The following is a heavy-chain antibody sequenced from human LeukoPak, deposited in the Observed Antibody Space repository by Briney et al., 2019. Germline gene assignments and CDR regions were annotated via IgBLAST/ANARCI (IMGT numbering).Heavy chain of an antibody. CDR2: ISFDGSDK. J-gene: IGHJ3*02. CDR3: ARGRAAGTFLSLDAFDI. V-gene: IGHV3-30*04. CDR1: GFTFSRYA. Sequence: PGRALRLSCAASGFTFSRYAIHWVRQAPCKGLEWVTVISFDGSDKYYADSVKGRFTISRDNSQNTVYLQMSSLRAEDTAVYLCARGRAAGTFLSLDAFDIWGQGTMVTVSS. D-gene: IGHD3-10*01.